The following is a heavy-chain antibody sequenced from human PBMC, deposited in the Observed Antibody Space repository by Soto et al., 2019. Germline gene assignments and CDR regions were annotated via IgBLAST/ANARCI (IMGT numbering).Heavy chain of an antibody. J-gene: IGHJ4*02. CDR1: GYTFTSYY. CDR2: INPSGGST. CDR3: ARDLFGGFGDPAGY. V-gene: IGHV1-46*01. Sequence: QVQLVQSGAEVKKPGASVKVSCKASGYTFTSYYMHWVRQAPGQGLEWMGIINPSGGSTRYAQKFKGRVTMTRDPSTSTVYMELSRLRSEDTAVYYCARDLFGGFGDPAGYWGQGTLVTVSS. D-gene: IGHD3-10*01.